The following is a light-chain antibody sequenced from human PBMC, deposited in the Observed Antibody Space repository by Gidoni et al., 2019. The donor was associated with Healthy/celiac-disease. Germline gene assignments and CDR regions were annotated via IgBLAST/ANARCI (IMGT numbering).Light chain of an antibody. CDR2: AAS. Sequence: DIQMTQSPSSLSASVGDRVTITCRASQSISSYLNWYQQKPGKAPKLLIYAASSLQSGVPPTFSGSGSGTDFTLTIISLQPEDFATYYCQQSYSTPETFGQGTKVEIK. CDR3: QQSYSTPET. J-gene: IGKJ1*01. V-gene: IGKV1-39*01. CDR1: QSISSY.